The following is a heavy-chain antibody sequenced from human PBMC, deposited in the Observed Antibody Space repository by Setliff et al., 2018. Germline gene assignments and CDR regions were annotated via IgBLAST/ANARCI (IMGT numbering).Heavy chain of an antibody. CDR1: GYTFINYE. J-gene: IGHJ3*02. CDR3: ATDHMPASGTSAFDI. CDR2: IIPIFGTA. Sequence: GASVKVSCKASGYTFINYEINWVRQATGQGLEWMGGIIPIFGTANYAQKFQGRVTMTRNTSISTAYMELSSLRSEDTAVYYCATDHMPASGTSAFDIWGQGTVVTVSS. D-gene: IGHD6-13*01. V-gene: IGHV1-8*02.